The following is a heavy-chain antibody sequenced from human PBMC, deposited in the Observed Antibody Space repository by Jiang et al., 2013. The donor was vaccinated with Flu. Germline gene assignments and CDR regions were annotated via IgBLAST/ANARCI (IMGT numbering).Heavy chain of an antibody. D-gene: IGHD3-3*01. Sequence: QSGSELKKPGTSVKVSCKASGYAFTTYGLTWVRQAPGQGLEWLGWIKTDTGNPAYAQGFAGRFVFSLDTSVNTAYLQISSLKAEDTGVYFCARVGGLLRFWVRTGLDVWGQGTTVTVSS. CDR1: GYAFTTYG. CDR2: IKTDTGNP. J-gene: IGHJ6*02. CDR3: ARVGGLLRFWVRTGLDV. V-gene: IGHV7-4-1*02.